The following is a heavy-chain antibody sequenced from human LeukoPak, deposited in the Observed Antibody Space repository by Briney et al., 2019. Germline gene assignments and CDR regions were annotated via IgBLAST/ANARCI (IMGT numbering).Heavy chain of an antibody. CDR3: ARVGDIVVVALDY. Sequence: SETLSLTCTVSGGSISSSSYYWGWIRQPPGKGLEWIGSIYYSGSTYYNPSLKSRVTISVDTSKNQFSLKLSSVTAADTAVYYCARVGDIVVVALDYWGQGTLVTVSS. CDR2: IYYSGST. D-gene: IGHD2-15*01. V-gene: IGHV4-39*07. CDR1: GGSISSSSYY. J-gene: IGHJ4*02.